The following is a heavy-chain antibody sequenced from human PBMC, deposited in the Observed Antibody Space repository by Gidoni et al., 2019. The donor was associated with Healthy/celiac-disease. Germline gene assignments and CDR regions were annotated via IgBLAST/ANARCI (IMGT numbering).Heavy chain of an antibody. CDR3: ARDRDTYYYDSSGLGY. Sequence: QVQLVESGGGVVQPGRSLRLSCAASGFTFSSSGMHWVRQAPGKGLEWVAVIWYDGSNKYYADSVKGRFTISRDNSKNTLYLQMNSLRAEDTAVYYCARDRDTYYYDSSGLGYWGQGTLVTVSS. D-gene: IGHD3-22*01. V-gene: IGHV3-33*01. CDR1: GFTFSSSG. J-gene: IGHJ4*02. CDR2: IWYDGSNK.